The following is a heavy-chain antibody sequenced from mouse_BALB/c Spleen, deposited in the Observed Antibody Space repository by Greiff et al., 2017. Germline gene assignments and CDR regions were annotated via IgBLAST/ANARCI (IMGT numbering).Heavy chain of an antibody. Sequence: EVQVVESGGGLVQPGGSRKLSCAASGFTFSSFGMHWVRQAPEKGLEWVAYISSGSSTIYYADTVKGRFTISRDNPKNTLFLQMTSLRSEDTAMYYCARYGTMTYYYAMDYWGQGTSVTVSS. CDR2: ISSGSSTI. V-gene: IGHV5-17*02. CDR1: GFTFSSFG. CDR3: ARYGTMTYYYAMDY. J-gene: IGHJ4*01. D-gene: IGHD2-4*01.